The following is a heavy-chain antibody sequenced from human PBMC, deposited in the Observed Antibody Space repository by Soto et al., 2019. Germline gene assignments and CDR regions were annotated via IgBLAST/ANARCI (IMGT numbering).Heavy chain of an antibody. CDR3: AKDREDTAMTLDY. J-gene: IGHJ4*02. CDR1: GFTFRSHG. CDR2: ISNDGNTK. D-gene: IGHD5-18*01. Sequence: QVQLVESGGGVVQPGRSLRLSCVVSGFTFRSHGMHWVHQAPGKGLEWLAVISNDGNTKYYADSMKGRFTISRDNSRDTLNLQMTTLRPEDTAMYYCAKDREDTAMTLDYWGQGTLVTVSS. V-gene: IGHV3-30*18.